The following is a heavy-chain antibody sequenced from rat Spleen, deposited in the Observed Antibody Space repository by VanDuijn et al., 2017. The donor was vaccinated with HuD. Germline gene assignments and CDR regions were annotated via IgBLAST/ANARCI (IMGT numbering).Heavy chain of an antibody. CDR1: GFTFSDYN. J-gene: IGHJ4*01. V-gene: IGHV5-7*01. D-gene: IGHD4-3*01. CDR3: ARRNSGYGVMDA. CDR2: ISYDGSST. Sequence: EVQLVESGGGLVQPGRSLKLSCAASGFTFSDYNMAWVRQAPKKGLEWVATISYDGSSTYYRDSVKGRFTISRDNAKSTLYLQMDSLRSEDTATYYCARRNSGYGVMDACGQGASVTVSS.